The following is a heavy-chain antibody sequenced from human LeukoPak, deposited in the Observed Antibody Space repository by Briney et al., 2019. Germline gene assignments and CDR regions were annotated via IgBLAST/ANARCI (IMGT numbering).Heavy chain of an antibody. J-gene: IGHJ5*02. V-gene: IGHV4-61*02. CDR1: GGSISSGSYY. CDR3: TRHVRKRGIAVAGTPGWFDP. D-gene: IGHD6-19*01. Sequence: SQTLSLTCTVSGGSISSGSYYWSWIRQPAGKGLEWIGRIYTNSGNTNYNPSLKSRVTISVDTSKNQFSLKLSSVTAADTAVYYCTRHVRKRGIAVAGTPGWFDPWGQGTLVTVSS. CDR2: IYTNSGNT.